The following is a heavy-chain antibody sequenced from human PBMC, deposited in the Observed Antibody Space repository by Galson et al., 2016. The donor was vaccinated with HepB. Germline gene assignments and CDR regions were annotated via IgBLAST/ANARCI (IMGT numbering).Heavy chain of an antibody. CDR1: GFTFRNYH. V-gene: IGHV3-21*04. Sequence: SLRLSCAGSGFTFRNYHMNWVRQTPGKGLEWVSSISSGSAYKYYADSVKGRFSIFRDNSKNTLYLQMNSLRAEDTAVYYCAKGYGLFDYWGQGTLVTVSS. CDR2: ISSGSAYK. D-gene: IGHD4-17*01. CDR3: AKGYGLFDY. J-gene: IGHJ4*02.